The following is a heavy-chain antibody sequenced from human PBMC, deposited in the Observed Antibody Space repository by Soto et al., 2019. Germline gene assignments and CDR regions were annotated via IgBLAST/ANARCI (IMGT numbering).Heavy chain of an antibody. J-gene: IGHJ6*02. CDR1: GGSISSYY. Sequence: SATLSLTYTVSGGSISSYYWSWIRQPPGKGLEWIGYIYYSGSTNYNPSLKSRVTISVDTSKNQFSLKLSSVTAADTAVYYCARELELDGMDVWGQGTTVTVSS. CDR2: IYYSGST. D-gene: IGHD1-7*01. CDR3: ARELELDGMDV. V-gene: IGHV4-59*01.